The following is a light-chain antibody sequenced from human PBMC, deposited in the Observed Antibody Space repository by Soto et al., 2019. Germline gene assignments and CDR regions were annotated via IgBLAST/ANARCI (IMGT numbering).Light chain of an antibody. J-gene: IGKJ2*01. V-gene: IGKV3-15*01. CDR2: DAS. CDR3: HQYNNWPPYT. CDR1: QSISSN. Sequence: EIVMTQSPVTLAVSPGERVALSCRASQSISSNLAWYQQKPGQGPRLLIYDASTRATGIPARFSGSGSGTECTLTITSLQSEDFAVYYCHQYNNWPPYTFGQGTKLEIK.